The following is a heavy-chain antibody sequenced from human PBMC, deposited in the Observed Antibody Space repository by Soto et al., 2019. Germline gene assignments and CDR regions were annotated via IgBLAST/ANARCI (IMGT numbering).Heavy chain of an antibody. CDR2: IDPSDSYT. V-gene: IGHV5-10-1*01. J-gene: IGHJ4*02. CDR1: GYRFISYV. D-gene: IGHD6-19*01. Sequence: GESMKVSCKGSGYRFISYVSSWVRPMPGKGLEWMGRIDPSDSYTNYSPSFQGHVTISADKSISTAYLQWSSLKASDTAMYYCARLSVAGSYDYWGQGTLVTVSS. CDR3: ARLSVAGSYDY.